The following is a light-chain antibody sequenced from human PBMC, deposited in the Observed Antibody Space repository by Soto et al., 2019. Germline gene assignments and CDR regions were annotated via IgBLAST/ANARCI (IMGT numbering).Light chain of an antibody. CDR3: QQYDRSSGLT. Sequence: EIVLTQSPGTLSLSPGERATLSCRASQSVSSTYLSWYQQKLGQAPRLLIYGASSRATGVPDRFSGSGSGTDFTPTNSSLEPEDFAVYYCQQYDRSSGLTFGGGTKVEIK. J-gene: IGKJ4*01. V-gene: IGKV3-20*01. CDR2: GAS. CDR1: QSVSSTY.